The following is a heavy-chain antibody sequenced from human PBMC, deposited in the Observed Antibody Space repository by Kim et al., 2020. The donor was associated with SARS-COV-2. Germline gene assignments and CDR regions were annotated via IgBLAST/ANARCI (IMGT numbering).Heavy chain of an antibody. CDR2: LYSSGRT. V-gene: IGHV4-59*01. CDR3: ARGSGYDPYIDY. Sequence: SETLSLTCSASGASLSGYYYNWVRLPPGKGLEWIGYLYSSGRTNYNPSLRGRVTISVDTSKNTFSLRLISVTAADTAIYYCARGSGYDPYIDYWGQGLLVTVSS. J-gene: IGHJ4*02. D-gene: IGHD5-12*01. CDR1: GASLSGYY.